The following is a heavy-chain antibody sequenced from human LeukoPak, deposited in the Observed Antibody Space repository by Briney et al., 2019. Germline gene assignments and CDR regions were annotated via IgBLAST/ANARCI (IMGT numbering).Heavy chain of an antibody. J-gene: IGHJ4*02. CDR1: GYTFTSYD. Sequence: VASVKVSCKASGYTFTSYDINWVRQATGQGREWMGWMNPNSGNTGYAQKFQGRVTMTRNTSISTAYMELSSLRSEDTAVYYCARVRDGYKSPAGGYWGQGTLVTVSS. CDR3: ARVRDGYKSPAGGY. D-gene: IGHD5-24*01. V-gene: IGHV1-8*01. CDR2: MNPNSGNT.